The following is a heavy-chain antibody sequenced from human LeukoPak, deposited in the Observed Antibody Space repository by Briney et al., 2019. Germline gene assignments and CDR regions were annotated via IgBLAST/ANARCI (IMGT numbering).Heavy chain of an antibody. V-gene: IGHV4-39*01. J-gene: IGHJ4*02. Sequence: SETLSLTCTVSGGSISSSSYYWGWIRQPPGKGLGWIGSIYYSGSTYHNPSLKSRVTISVDTSKNQFSLKLSSVTAADTAVYYCARQASTYYYDSSGYPPVDYWGQGTLVTVSS. CDR3: ARQASTYYYDSSGYPPVDY. D-gene: IGHD3-22*01. CDR1: GGSISSSSYY. CDR2: IYYSGST.